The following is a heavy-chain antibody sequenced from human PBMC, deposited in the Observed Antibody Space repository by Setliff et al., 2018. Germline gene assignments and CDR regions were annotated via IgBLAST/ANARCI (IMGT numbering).Heavy chain of an antibody. CDR1: DYTFTDYG. J-gene: IGHJ4*02. D-gene: IGHD5-12*01. Sequence: ASVKVSCKASDYTFTDYGIYWVRQAPGQGLEWMGWMNPNTGGTTYAQAFQARITMTRDTSISTAYMELGRLTSDDSAVYYCARAVSGYDYHYFDKWGQGTLVTVSS. V-gene: IGHV1-2*02. CDR3: ARAVSGYDYHYFDK. CDR2: MNPNTGGT.